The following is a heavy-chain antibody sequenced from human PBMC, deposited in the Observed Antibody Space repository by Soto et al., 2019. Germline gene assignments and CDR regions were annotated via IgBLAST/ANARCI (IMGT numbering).Heavy chain of an antibody. J-gene: IGHJ4*02. CDR1: GGSISSSSYY. D-gene: IGHD5-18*01. V-gene: IGHV4-39*01. CDR2: IYYSGST. Sequence: PSETLSLTCTVSGGSISSSSYYWGWIRQPPGKGLEWIGSIYYSGSTYYNPSLKSRVTISVDTSKNQFSLKLSSVTAADTAVYYCARTIRGYSYGPFDYWGQGTRVTVSS. CDR3: ARTIRGYSYGPFDY.